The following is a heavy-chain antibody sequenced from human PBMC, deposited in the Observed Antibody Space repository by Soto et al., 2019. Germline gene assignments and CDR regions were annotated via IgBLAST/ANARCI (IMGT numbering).Heavy chain of an antibody. Sequence: HVQLQESGPGVVKPSDTLSVTCTVSGGSVSSRSHFWSWIRQPPGGGLQWIGYIYYTGNTNYSPSLRSGATLSVDTSRNQFSLRLTSVTAADTAIYYCARYDAESGSNKLDPWGQGTLVIVSS. CDR3: ARYDAESGSNKLDP. CDR1: GGSVSSRSHF. V-gene: IGHV4-61*01. J-gene: IGHJ5*02. D-gene: IGHD5-12*01. CDR2: IYYTGNT.